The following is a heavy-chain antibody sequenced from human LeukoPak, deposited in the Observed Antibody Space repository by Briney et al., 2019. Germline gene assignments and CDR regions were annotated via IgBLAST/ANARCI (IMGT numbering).Heavy chain of an antibody. CDR1: GGSCSGYY. CDR3: ARGSSGGDD. V-gene: IGHV4-34*01. Sequence: PSETLSLTCAVYGGSCSGYYWSWIRQPPGKGLEWIGEINHSGSTNYNPSLKSRVTISVDTSKNQFSLNLSSMTAADTAVYYCARGSSGGDDWGQGTLVTVSS. D-gene: IGHD3-10*01. CDR2: INHSGST. J-gene: IGHJ4*02.